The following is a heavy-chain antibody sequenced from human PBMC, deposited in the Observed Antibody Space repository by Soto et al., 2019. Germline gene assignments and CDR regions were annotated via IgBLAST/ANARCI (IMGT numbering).Heavy chain of an antibody. V-gene: IGHV1-69*06. D-gene: IGHD3-3*01. Sequence: GASVKVSCKASGGTFSSYAISWARQAPGQGLEWMGGIIPIFGTANYAQKFQGRVTITADKSTSTAYMELSSLRSEDTAVYYCARDRGYDFWRGSFDYWGQGTLVTVSS. J-gene: IGHJ4*02. CDR3: ARDRGYDFWRGSFDY. CDR1: GGTFSSYA. CDR2: IIPIFGTA.